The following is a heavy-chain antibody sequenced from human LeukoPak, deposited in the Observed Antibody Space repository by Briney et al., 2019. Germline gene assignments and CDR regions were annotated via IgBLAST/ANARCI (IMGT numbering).Heavy chain of an antibody. J-gene: IGHJ3*01. CDR1: GLTFSDTN. CDR2: IRRVPTDL. V-gene: IGHV3-11*01. CDR3: ARSARAFGDSHAFDV. D-gene: IGHD4-17*01. Sequence: GGSLRLSCVASGLTFSDTNLAWIRQAPGKGLEWISYIRRVPTDLYYADSVKGRFTITRDNAKNSLYLQMKSLQAEDTAHYYCARSARAFGDSHAFDVWGQGTMVTVSS.